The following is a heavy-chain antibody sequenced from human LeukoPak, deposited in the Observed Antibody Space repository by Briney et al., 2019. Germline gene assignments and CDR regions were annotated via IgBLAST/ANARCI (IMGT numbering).Heavy chain of an antibody. CDR1: GFTFSSYW. CDR2: INSDGSST. Sequence: PGGSLTLSCAATGFTFSSYWMHWVRQPPGKGLVWVSRINSDGSSTNYAASVKGRFTISRDNAKNTLYLQMNSLRAEDTAVYYCARVNSGSFDLAYYGMDVWGQGTTVTVSS. D-gene: IGHD1-26*01. V-gene: IGHV3-74*01. CDR3: ARVNSGSFDLAYYGMDV. J-gene: IGHJ6*02.